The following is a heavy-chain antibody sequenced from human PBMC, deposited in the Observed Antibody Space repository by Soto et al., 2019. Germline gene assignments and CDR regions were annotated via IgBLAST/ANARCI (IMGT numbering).Heavy chain of an antibody. V-gene: IGHV1-8*01. J-gene: IGHJ4*02. CDR3: ARESSGWYSPDY. Sequence: QVQLVQSGAEVKKPGASVKVSCKASGYTFTSYDINWVRQATGQGLEWMGWMNPNSGNTGYAQKFQGRVTMTRNTSISTAYMELSSLTSEDTAEYYCARESSGWYSPDYWGQGTLVTVSS. CDR1: GYTFTSYD. CDR2: MNPNSGNT. D-gene: IGHD6-19*01.